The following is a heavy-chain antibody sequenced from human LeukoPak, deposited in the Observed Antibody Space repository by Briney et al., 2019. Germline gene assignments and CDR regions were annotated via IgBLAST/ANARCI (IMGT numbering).Heavy chain of an antibody. J-gene: IGHJ6*02. CDR3: ARDSGIYDSSGYYGLSYYGMDV. V-gene: IGHV3-23*01. D-gene: IGHD3-22*01. CDR1: GFTFASYA. Sequence: GGSLRLSCAASGFTFASYAMTWVRQAPGKGLEWFSAISGSGGSTYYADSVKGRFTISRDNYKNTLYLQMNSLRAEDTAVYYCARDSGIYDSSGYYGLSYYGMDVWGQGTTVAVSS. CDR2: ISGSGGST.